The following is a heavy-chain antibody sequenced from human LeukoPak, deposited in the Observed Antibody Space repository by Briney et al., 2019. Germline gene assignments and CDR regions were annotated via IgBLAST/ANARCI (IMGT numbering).Heavy chain of an antibody. CDR1: GDSVSSNSAA. CDR3: ARDPDYYDSSGYWFDP. CDR2: TYYRSKWYN. D-gene: IGHD3-22*01. J-gene: IGHJ5*02. Sequence: SQTLSLTCAISGDSVSSNSAAWNWIRQSPSRGLEWLGRTYYRSKWYNDYAVSVKSRITINPDTSKNQFSLQLNSVTPEDTAVYYCARDPDYYDSSGYWFDPWGQGTLVTVSS. V-gene: IGHV6-1*01.